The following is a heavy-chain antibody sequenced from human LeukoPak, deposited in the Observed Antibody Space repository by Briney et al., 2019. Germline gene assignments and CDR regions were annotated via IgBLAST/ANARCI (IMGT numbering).Heavy chain of an antibody. D-gene: IGHD1-7*01. Sequence: GGSLRLSCAASGFTFSSYAMHWVRQAPGKGLEWVAVISYDGSNKYYADSVKGRFTLSRDNSKNTLYLQMNSLRAEDTAVYYCARDRKLELRLFSYMDVWGKGTTVTVSS. CDR2: ISYDGSNK. CDR1: GFTFSSYA. V-gene: IGHV3-30*04. CDR3: ARDRKLELRLFSYMDV. J-gene: IGHJ6*03.